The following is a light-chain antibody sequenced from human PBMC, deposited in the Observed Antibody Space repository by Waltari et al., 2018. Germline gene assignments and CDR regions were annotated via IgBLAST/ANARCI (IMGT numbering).Light chain of an antibody. CDR3: QYRSNWPPPWT. J-gene: IGKJ1*01. CDR2: DAS. CDR1: PRVSRY. V-gene: IGKV3-11*01. Sequence: EIVLTQSPPTWSWLLGERATLPCRTNPRVSRYLAWYQHKPGQAPRLLIYDASNRATGIPARLSGSWTGTDFTLTISGLEPEDFAVYYCQYRSNWPPPWTFGQATKVEIK.